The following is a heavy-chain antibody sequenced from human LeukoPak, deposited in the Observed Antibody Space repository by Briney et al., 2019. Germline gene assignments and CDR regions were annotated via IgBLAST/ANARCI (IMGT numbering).Heavy chain of an antibody. Sequence: SGPTLVNPTQTLTLTCTFSGFSLRTSGVGVGWIRQPPGKALEWLALIYWDDDKRYSPSLKSRLTITKDTSKNQVVLTMTNMDPVDTATYYCAHRYIAAAGTSDWYYFDYWGQGTLVTVSS. CDR3: AHRYIAAAGTSDWYYFDY. V-gene: IGHV2-5*02. CDR2: IYWDDDK. D-gene: IGHD6-13*01. CDR1: GFSLRTSGVG. J-gene: IGHJ4*02.